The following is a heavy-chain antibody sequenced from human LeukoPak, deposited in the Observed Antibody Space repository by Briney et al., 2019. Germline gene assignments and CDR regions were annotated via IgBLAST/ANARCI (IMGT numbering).Heavy chain of an antibody. D-gene: IGHD5-18*01. CDR2: MNPNSGNT. CDR1: GYTFTSYD. CDR3: ARVRGYSYGLVDY. Sequence: ASVKVSCKASGYTFTSYDINWVRQATGQGLEWMGWMNPNSGNTGYAQKFQGRVTMTRNTSISTAYMELSSLRSKDTAVYYCARVRGYSYGLVDYWGQGTLVTVSS. J-gene: IGHJ4*02. V-gene: IGHV1-8*01.